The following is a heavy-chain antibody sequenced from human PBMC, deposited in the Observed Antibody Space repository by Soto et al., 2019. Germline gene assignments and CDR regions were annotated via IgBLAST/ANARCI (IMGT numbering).Heavy chain of an antibody. CDR1: GYTFSNYG. J-gene: IGHJ6*02. Sequence: QVQLVQSGAEVKKPGASVKVSCKASGYTFSNYGISWVRQGPGQGLEWMGGISGYDGNTHYEEKVQDRIKMTTDTSTSTTYLALRSLRSDDTAVYFCARDPGFGFGYSYAFAMDVWGQGTTVTVSS. D-gene: IGHD5-18*01. V-gene: IGHV1-18*01. CDR3: ARDPGFGFGYSYAFAMDV. CDR2: ISGYDGNT.